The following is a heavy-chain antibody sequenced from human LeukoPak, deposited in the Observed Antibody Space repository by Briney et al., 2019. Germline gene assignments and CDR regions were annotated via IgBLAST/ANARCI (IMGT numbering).Heavy chain of an antibody. CDR1: GYTFTGYY. CDR2: MNPHSGGT. D-gene: IGHD2-2*01. CDR3: ARGYCNTTSCENFFDP. J-gene: IGHJ5*02. Sequence: GASVKVSCKASGYTFTGYYMHWIRQAPGQGPEWMGWMNPHSGGTKSTQRFQGRVTMTRDTSINTAYMEVSRLKSDDTAVYYCARGYCNTTSCENFFDPWGQGTLVIVSS. V-gene: IGHV1-2*02.